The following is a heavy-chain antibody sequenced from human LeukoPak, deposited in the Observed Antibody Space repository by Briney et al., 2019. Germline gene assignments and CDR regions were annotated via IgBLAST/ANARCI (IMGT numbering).Heavy chain of an antibody. CDR1: GYTFTGYY. V-gene: IGHV1-2*06. J-gene: IGHJ6*03. Sequence: ASVKVSCKASGYTFTGYYMHWVRQAPGQGLEWMGRIDTNSGDTMYAQNFQGRVTMTRDTSISTAFMELSSLRFDDTAVYYCARDSVTVATPYMDVWGKGTTVTVSS. CDR2: IDTNSGDT. D-gene: IGHD4-17*01. CDR3: ARDSVTVATPYMDV.